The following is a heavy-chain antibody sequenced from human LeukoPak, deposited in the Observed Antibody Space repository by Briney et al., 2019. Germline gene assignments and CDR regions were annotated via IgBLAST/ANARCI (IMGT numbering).Heavy chain of an antibody. Sequence: SETLSLTCTVSGGSISSRSYYWGWIRQPPGKGLEWIGSGYSSGSTYHNPSLRSRVTISLDTSRTQFSLRLSSVTAADTAVYYCARESKLQSSYFDYWGHGTLVTVSS. CDR1: GGSISSRSYY. CDR3: ARESKLQSSYFDY. D-gene: IGHD4-11*01. CDR2: GYSSGST. V-gene: IGHV4-39*07. J-gene: IGHJ4*01.